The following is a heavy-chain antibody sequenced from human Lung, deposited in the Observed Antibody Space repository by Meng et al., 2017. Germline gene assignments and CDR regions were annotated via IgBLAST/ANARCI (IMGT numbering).Heavy chain of an antibody. CDR1: GGSISSSNW. D-gene: IGHD6-19*01. CDR2: LFHSGST. CDR3: ARRGLWLDPQNFDY. J-gene: IGHJ4*02. Sequence: QVQRQASDQGLVSPSATLSITSPVSGGSISSSNWWSWVRQPPGKGLDCIGELFHSGSTNYTPSLKSRVTISVDKSKNQFSLKLSSVTAEDTAVYYCARRGLWLDPQNFDYWGQGTLVTVSS. V-gene: IGHV4-4*02.